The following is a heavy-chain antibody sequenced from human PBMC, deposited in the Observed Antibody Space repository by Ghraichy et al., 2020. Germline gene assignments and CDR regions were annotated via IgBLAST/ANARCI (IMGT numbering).Heavy chain of an antibody. V-gene: IGHV4-4*09. Sequence: SETLSLTCTVSGDSITSYYWSWIRQPPGKGLEWIGYIYTRGSTNYNPSLKSRVTISKDTSKNQLSLKLSSVTAADTAVYYCARHKTVVAPVIDSWGQGTLITVSS. D-gene: IGHD2-15*01. CDR2: IYTRGST. J-gene: IGHJ5*01. CDR1: GDSITSYY. CDR3: ARHKTVVAPVIDS.